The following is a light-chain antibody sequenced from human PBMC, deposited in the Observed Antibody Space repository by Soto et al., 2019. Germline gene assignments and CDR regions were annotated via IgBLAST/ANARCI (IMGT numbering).Light chain of an antibody. CDR1: QGISSY. Sequence: DIQLTQSPSFRSASVGDRVTITCRASQGISSYLAWYQQKPGKAPKLLIYAASTLQSGVPSRFSGSGSGTEFTLTISSLQPEDFATYYCQQLNSYPLTFGQGTKVDIK. CDR2: AAS. J-gene: IGKJ1*01. CDR3: QQLNSYPLT. V-gene: IGKV1-9*01.